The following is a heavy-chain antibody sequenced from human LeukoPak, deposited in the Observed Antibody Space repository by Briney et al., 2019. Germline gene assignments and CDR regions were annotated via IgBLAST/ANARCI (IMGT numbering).Heavy chain of an antibody. D-gene: IGHD6-19*01. J-gene: IGHJ4*02. CDR2: INPNSGGT. CDR3: ARVDSSATIYYFDY. V-gene: IGHV1-2*04. Sequence: ASVKVSCKASGYTFTCYYMHWVRQAPGQGLEWMGWINPNSGGTNYAQKFQGWVTMTRDTSISTAYMELSRLRSDDTAVYYCARVDSSATIYYFDYWGQGTLVTVSS. CDR1: GYTFTCYY.